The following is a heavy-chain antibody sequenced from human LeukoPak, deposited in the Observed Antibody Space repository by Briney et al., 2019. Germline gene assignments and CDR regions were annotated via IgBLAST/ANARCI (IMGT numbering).Heavy chain of an antibody. CDR2: IFHSGAT. D-gene: IGHD3-16*02. CDR1: GGSISNTDYY. Sequence: SETLSLTCAVSGGSISNTDYYWGWIRQPPGRGLEGIGSIFHSGATYYNPSLKSRVTISVDTSKNQFSLKLSSVTAADTAVYYCARDVRLRLGELSLANDYWGQGTLVTVSS. J-gene: IGHJ4*02. V-gene: IGHV4-39*07. CDR3: ARDVRLRLGELSLANDY.